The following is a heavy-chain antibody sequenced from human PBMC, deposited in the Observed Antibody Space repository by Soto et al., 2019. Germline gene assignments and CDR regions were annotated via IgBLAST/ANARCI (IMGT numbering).Heavy chain of an antibody. CDR2: IGTAGDT. J-gene: IGHJ5*02. V-gene: IGHV3-13*01. CDR1: GFTFSSYD. D-gene: IGHD2-2*01. Sequence: GGSLRLSCAASGFTFSSYDMHWVRQVTGKGLEWVSSIGTAGDTYYPGSVKGRFTISRENAKNSLYLQMDSLRVEDTAVYYCARDLPGGKDGSSTSCHQGFWFDPWGQGTLVTVSS. CDR3: ARDLPGGKDGSSTSCHQGFWFDP.